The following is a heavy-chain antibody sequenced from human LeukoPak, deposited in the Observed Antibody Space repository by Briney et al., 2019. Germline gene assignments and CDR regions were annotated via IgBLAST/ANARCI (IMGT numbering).Heavy chain of an antibody. Sequence: PSETLSLTCTVSGGSISSYYWSWIRQPAGKGLEWIGRIYTSGSTNYNPSLKSRVTMSVDTSKNQFSLKLSSVTAADTAVYYCARVGVDGPRSSWYYYYYYMDVWGKGTTVTVSS. CDR2: IYTSGST. CDR3: ARVGVDGPRSSWYYYYYYMDV. D-gene: IGHD6-13*01. J-gene: IGHJ6*03. CDR1: GGSISSYY. V-gene: IGHV4-4*07.